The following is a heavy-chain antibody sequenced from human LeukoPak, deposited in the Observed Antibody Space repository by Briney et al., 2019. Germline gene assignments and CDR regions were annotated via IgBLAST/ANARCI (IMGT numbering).Heavy chain of an antibody. V-gene: IGHV3-53*04. CDR1: GFTVSSNY. Sequence: PGGSLRLSCAASGFTVSSNYMSWVRQAPGKGLEWVSVIYSGGSTYYADSVKGRFTISRHNSENTLYLQMNSLGAEDTAVYYCARGEVGATDPSTWGMDVWGQGTTVTVSS. J-gene: IGHJ6*02. CDR3: ARGEVGATDPSTWGMDV. CDR2: IYSGGST. D-gene: IGHD1-26*01.